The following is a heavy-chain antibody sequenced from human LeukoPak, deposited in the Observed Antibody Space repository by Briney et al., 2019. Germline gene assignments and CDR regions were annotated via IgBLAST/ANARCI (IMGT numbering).Heavy chain of an antibody. D-gene: IGHD3-9*01. CDR3: ANGPHYNILTGFYKVRSHLDY. CDR1: GYTFTGYY. J-gene: IGHJ4*02. V-gene: IGHV1-2*02. CDR2: INPNSGGT. Sequence: ASVKVSCKASGYTFTGYYMHWVRQAPGQGLEWMGWINPNSGGTNYAQKFQGRVTMTRDTSISTAYMELSRLRSDDTAVYYCANGPHYNILTGFYKVRSHLDYWGQGTLVTVSS.